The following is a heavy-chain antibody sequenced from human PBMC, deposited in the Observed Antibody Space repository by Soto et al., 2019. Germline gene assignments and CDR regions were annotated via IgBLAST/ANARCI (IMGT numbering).Heavy chain of an antibody. J-gene: IGHJ3*02. V-gene: IGHV3-23*01. Sequence: EVQLLESGGGLVQPGGSLRLSCAASGFTFSSYAMSWVRQAPGKGLEWVSAISGSGGSTYYADSVKGRFTISRDNSKNTLYLQMNSLRAEDTAVYYCAKDSLLAYYYDSSGVGAFDIWGQGTMVPVSS. CDR2: ISGSGGST. D-gene: IGHD3-22*01. CDR3: AKDSLLAYYYDSSGVGAFDI. CDR1: GFTFSSYA.